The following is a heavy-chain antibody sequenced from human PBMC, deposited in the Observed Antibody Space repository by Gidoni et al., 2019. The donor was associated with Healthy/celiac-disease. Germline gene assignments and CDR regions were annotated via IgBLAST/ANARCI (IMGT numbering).Heavy chain of an antibody. D-gene: IGHD1-26*01. Sequence: QITLKESGPTLVKPTQTLTLTCPFSGFSLSTSGVGVGWIRQPPGKALEWLALIYWDDDKRYSPSLKSRLTITKDTSKNQVVLTMTNMDPVDTATYYCAHAHIGSYFRDAFDIWGQGTMVTVSS. V-gene: IGHV2-5*02. CDR2: IYWDDDK. CDR1: GFSLSTSGVG. J-gene: IGHJ3*02. CDR3: AHAHIGSYFRDAFDI.